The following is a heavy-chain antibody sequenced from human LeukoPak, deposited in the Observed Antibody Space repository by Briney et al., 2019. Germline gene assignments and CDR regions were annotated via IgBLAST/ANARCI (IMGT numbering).Heavy chain of an antibody. CDR2: IYYSGST. J-gene: IGHJ5*02. CDR1: GGSISSYY. V-gene: IGHV4-59*01. CDR3: ARATTGTTNWFDP. Sequence: SVTLSLTCTVSGGSISSYYWSWIRQPPGKGLEWIGYIYYSGSTNYSPSLKSRVTISVDTSKNQYSLKLSSVTAADTAVYYCARATTGTTNWFDPWGQGTLVTVSS. D-gene: IGHD1-1*01.